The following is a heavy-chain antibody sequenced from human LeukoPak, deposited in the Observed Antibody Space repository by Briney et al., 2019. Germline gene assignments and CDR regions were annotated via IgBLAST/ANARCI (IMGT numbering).Heavy chain of an antibody. CDR1: GGTFSSYA. J-gene: IGHJ4*02. D-gene: IGHD5-18*01. CDR2: IIPIFGTA. Sequence: SVKVSCTASGGTFSSYAISWVRQAPGQGLEWMGGIIPIFGTANYAQKFQGRVTITADESTSTAYMELSSLRSEDTAVYYCARGGAQEAMATSWGQGTLVTVSS. V-gene: IGHV1-69*13. CDR3: ARGGAQEAMATS.